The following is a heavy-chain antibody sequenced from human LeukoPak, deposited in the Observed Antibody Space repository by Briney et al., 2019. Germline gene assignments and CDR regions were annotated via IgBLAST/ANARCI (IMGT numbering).Heavy chain of an antibody. J-gene: IGHJ4*02. Sequence: SETLSLTCAVYGGSFSGYYWSWIRQPPGKGLEWIGEINHSGSTNYNPSLKSRVTISVDTSKNQFSLKLSSVTAADTAVYYCARVGLNQLLYGFDYWGQGTLVTVSS. V-gene: IGHV4-34*01. D-gene: IGHD2-2*02. CDR3: ARVGLNQLLYGFDY. CDR2: INHSGST. CDR1: GGSFSGYY.